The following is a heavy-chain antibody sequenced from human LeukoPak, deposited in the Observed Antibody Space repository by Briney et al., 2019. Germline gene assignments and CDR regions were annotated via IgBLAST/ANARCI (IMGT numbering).Heavy chain of an antibody. CDR2: IRYDGSNK. D-gene: IGHD5-24*01. V-gene: IGHV3-30*02. J-gene: IGHJ4*02. CDR3: AKGLGYNVDY. CDR1: GFTFSSYG. Sequence: HSGGSLRLSCAASGFTFSSYGMHWVRQAPGKGLEWVAFIRYDGSNKYYADSVKGRFTISRDNSKNTLYLQMNSLRAEDTAVYYCAKGLGYNVDYWGQGTLVTVSS.